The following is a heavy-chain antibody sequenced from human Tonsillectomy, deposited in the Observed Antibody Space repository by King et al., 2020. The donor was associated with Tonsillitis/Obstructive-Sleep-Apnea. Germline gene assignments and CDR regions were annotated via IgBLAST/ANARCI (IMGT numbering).Heavy chain of an antibody. D-gene: IGHD6-19*01. CDR1: GFTFGDYA. Sequence: VQLVESGGGLVKPGRSLRLSCTASGFTFGDYAMSWFRQAPGKGLEWVGFIRSKVYGGTIEYAASVKGRFTISRDDSKSIAYLQMNSLKTEDTAVYYCTRDGSSGGGSGWYPYYFDYWGQGTLVTVSS. J-gene: IGHJ4*02. V-gene: IGHV3-49*05. CDR2: IRSKVYGGTI. CDR3: TRDGSSGGGSGWYPYYFDY.